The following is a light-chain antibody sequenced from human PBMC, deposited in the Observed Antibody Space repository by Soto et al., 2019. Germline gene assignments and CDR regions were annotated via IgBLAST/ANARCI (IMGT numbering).Light chain of an antibody. CDR2: EVT. CDR1: STDVGGYNA. J-gene: IGLJ1*01. CDR3: NSFRVSHLYV. Sequence: QAVRSKPASVSGSPGQTITISCTGTSTDVGGYNAVSWYQHHPGKAPKLIIYEVTHRPSGVSDRFSASKSGNTASLTISGLQAEDEADYYCNSFRVSHLYVFGTGTKVTV. V-gene: IGLV2-14*01.